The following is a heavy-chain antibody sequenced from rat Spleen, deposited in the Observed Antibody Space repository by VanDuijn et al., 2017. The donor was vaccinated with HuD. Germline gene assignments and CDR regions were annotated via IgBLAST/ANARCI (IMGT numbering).Heavy chain of an antibody. CDR3: ATDRGGCYDGTYYFNWFAY. J-gene: IGHJ3*01. CDR2: ISPSGDVT. CDR1: GFTFSNYG. Sequence: EVQLVESGGGLVQPGRSLKLSCEASGFTFSNYGMHWIRQAPTKGLEWAASISPSGDVTYYRDSVKGRFTIPRDNAKSTLYQEIDGLRTEDTATYHCATDRGGCYDGTYYFNWFAYWGQGTPVTVSS. V-gene: IGHV5-19*01. D-gene: IGHD1-12*02.